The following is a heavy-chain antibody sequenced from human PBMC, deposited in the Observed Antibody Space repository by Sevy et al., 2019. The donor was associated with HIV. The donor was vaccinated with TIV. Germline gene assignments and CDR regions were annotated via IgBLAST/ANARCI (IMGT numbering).Heavy chain of an antibody. V-gene: IGHV3-30-3*01. CDR1: GFTFSSYA. J-gene: IGHJ4*02. Sequence: GGSLRLSCAASGFTFSSYAMHWVRQAPGKGLEWVAVISYDGSNKYYADSVKGRFTISRDNSKNTLYLQMNSLRAEDTAVYYCAIDMPARGRIAAAGTCLDYWGQGTLVTVSS. CDR2: ISYDGSNK. D-gene: IGHD6-13*01. CDR3: AIDMPARGRIAAAGTCLDY.